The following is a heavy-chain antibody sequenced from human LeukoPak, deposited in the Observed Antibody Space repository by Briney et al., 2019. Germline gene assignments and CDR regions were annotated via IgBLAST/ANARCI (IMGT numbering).Heavy chain of an antibody. V-gene: IGHV3-74*01. D-gene: IGHD6-13*01. Sequence: GGSLRLSCAASGFTFSSYWMHWVRQAPGKGLVWVSRINSDGGSTSYADSVKGRFTISRDNAKNTLYLQMNSLRAEDTALYYCAGGFNRVAAAGPDYWGQGTLVTVSS. CDR2: INSDGGST. CDR3: AGGFNRVAAAGPDY. CDR1: GFTFSSYW. J-gene: IGHJ4*02.